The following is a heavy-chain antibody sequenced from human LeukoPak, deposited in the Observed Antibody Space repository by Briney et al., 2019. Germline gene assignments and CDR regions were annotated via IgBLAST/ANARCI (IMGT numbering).Heavy chain of an antibody. CDR2: ISAYNGNT. D-gene: IGHD3-10*01. V-gene: IGHV1-18*04. J-gene: IGHJ5*02. Sequence: ASVKVSCKASGYTFTSYGISWVRQAPGQGLEWMGWISAYNGNTNYAQKLQGRVTITPDPSTSTDYMALRRRRCDDTAVYYWARDPLLPRFGDPRGWFDPWGQGTRVTVSS. CDR1: GYTFTSYG. CDR3: ARDPLLPRFGDPRGWFDP.